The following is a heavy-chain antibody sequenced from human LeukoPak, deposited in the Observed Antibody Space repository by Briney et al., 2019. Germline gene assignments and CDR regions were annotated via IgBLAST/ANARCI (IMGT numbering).Heavy chain of an antibody. CDR3: ARGREWELSTHFDY. Sequence: SQTLSLTCTVSGGSISSGDYYWSWIRQPPGKGLEWIGYIYYSGSTYYNPSLKSRVTISVDTSKNQFSLKLSSVTAADTAVYYYARGREWELSTHFDYWGQGTLVTVSS. V-gene: IGHV4-30-4*01. CDR2: IYYSGST. D-gene: IGHD1-26*01. J-gene: IGHJ4*02. CDR1: GGSISSGDYY.